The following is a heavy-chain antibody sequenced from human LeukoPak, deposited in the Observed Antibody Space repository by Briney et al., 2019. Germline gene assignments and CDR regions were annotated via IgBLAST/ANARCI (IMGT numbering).Heavy chain of an antibody. CDR3: AKDRLTYYDILTGPLGAFDI. D-gene: IGHD3-9*01. CDR1: GFTFDDYA. J-gene: IGHJ3*02. Sequence: SGGSLRLSCAASGFTFDDYAMLWVRQAPGKAVEWVSGICWFSGSIGYAASVKGRFTISRDNAKNSLYLQMNSLRAEDTALYYCAKDRLTYYDILTGPLGAFDIGSQGTMVTVYS. CDR2: ICWFSGSI. V-gene: IGHV3-9*01.